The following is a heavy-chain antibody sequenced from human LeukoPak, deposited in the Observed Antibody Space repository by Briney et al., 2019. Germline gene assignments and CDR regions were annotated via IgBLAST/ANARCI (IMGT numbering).Heavy chain of an antibody. Sequence: ASVKGSFKASGYTFTDYNVHWVRQAPGQGLEWLGKINPNSGGTNYVRKFQGRVTMTRDTSITTAYMELTSLDSDDTAVYYCAKSRVSGSGSVDFWGQGTLVTVSS. CDR2: INPNSGGT. D-gene: IGHD3-10*01. V-gene: IGHV1-2*02. J-gene: IGHJ4*02. CDR3: AKSRVSGSGSVDF. CDR1: GYTFTDYN.